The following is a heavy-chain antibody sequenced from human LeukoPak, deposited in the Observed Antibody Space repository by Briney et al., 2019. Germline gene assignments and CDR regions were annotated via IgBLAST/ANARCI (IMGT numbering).Heavy chain of an antibody. CDR2: IYTSGST. CDR1: TGSISNSIYY. V-gene: IGHV4-61*02. Sequence: SETLSLTCTVSTGSISNSIYYWSWIRQPAGKGLEWIARIYTSGSTNYNPSLKSRVTISVDTSKNQFSLKLSSVTAADTAVYFCARDISMTGFRGPDAFDIWGQGAMVTVSS. CDR3: ARDISMTGFRGPDAFDI. J-gene: IGHJ3*02. D-gene: IGHD3-9*01.